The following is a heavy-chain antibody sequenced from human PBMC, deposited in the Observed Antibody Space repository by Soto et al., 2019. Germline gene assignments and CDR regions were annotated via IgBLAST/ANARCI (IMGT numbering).Heavy chain of an antibody. CDR1: GFTFSSYA. CDR2: ISGSGGST. V-gene: IGHV3-23*01. J-gene: IGHJ6*02. CDR3: AKEANRNNWNYVSYYYGMDV. Sequence: RGSLRLSCAASGFTFSSYAMSWVRQAPGKGLEWVSAISGSGGSTYYADSVKGRFTISRDNSKNTLYLQMNSLRAEDTAVYYCAKEANRNNWNYVSYYYGMDVWGQGTTVTVSS. D-gene: IGHD1-7*01.